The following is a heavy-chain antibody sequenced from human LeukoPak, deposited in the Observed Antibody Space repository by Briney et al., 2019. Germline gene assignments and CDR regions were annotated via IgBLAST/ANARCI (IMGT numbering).Heavy chain of an antibody. CDR2: ISGSGGST. J-gene: IGHJ5*02. CDR1: GFTFSSYG. D-gene: IGHD6-19*01. CDR3: ARTVAGTFSFWFDP. Sequence: GGTLRLSCAASGFTFSSYGMSWVRQAPGKGLEWVSAISGSGGSTYYADSVKGRFTISRDNAKNSLYLQMNSLRAEDTAVYYCARTVAGTFSFWFDPWGQGTLVTVSS. V-gene: IGHV3-23*01.